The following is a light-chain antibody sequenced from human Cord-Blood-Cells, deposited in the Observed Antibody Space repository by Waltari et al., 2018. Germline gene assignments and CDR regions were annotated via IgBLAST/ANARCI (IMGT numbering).Light chain of an antibody. CDR1: SLRSYY. V-gene: IGLV3-19*01. CDR3: NSRDSSGNHWV. J-gene: IGLJ3*02. Sequence: SSELTQAPAVSVALGQTVRITCQGDSLRSYYARWYQQKPGQAPVLVIYGKNNRPSGIPDRFSGSRSGNTASLTITGAQAEDEADYYCNSRDSSGNHWVFGGGTKLTVL. CDR2: GKN.